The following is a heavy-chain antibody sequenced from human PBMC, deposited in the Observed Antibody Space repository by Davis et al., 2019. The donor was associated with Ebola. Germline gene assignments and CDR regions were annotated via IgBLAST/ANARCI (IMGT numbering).Heavy chain of an antibody. CDR2: IKEDGGER. V-gene: IGHV3-7*03. D-gene: IGHD1-20*01. CDR3: ARPIIGIPETFDY. J-gene: IGHJ4*02. Sequence: LSLTCAASGFTFSNAWMSWVRQAPGKGLEWVANIKEDGGERNYVDSVKGRFTISRDNARNLLFLQMEGLRDEDTAMYYCARPIIGIPETFDYWGQGTLVTVSS. CDR1: GFTFSNAW.